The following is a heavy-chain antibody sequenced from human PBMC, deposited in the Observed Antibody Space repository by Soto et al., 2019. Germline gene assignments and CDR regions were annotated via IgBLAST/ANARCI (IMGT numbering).Heavy chain of an antibody. Sequence: GSLRLSCAASGFTFSSYGMHWVRQAPGKGLEWVAVISYDGSNKYYADSVKGRFTISRDNSKNTLYLQMNSLRAEDTAVYYCATHGPSPGTSPRDYWGQGTLVTVSS. J-gene: IGHJ4*02. V-gene: IGHV3-30*03. CDR2: ISYDGSNK. CDR3: ATHGPSPGTSPRDY. CDR1: GFTFSSYG. D-gene: IGHD3-10*01.